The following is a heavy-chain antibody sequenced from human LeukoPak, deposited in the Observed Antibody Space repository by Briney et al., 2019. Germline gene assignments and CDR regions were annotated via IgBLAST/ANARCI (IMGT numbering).Heavy chain of an antibody. CDR2: IYYSGST. V-gene: IGHV4-39*01. CDR1: GGSISSSSYY. Sequence: TSETLSLTCTVSGGSISSSSYYWGWIRQPPGKGLEWIGSIYYSGSTYYNPSLKSRVTISVDTSKNQFSLKLSSVTAADTAVYYCARYSDDSSVDYWGQGTLVTVSS. J-gene: IGHJ4*02. CDR3: ARYSDDSSVDY. D-gene: IGHD3-22*01.